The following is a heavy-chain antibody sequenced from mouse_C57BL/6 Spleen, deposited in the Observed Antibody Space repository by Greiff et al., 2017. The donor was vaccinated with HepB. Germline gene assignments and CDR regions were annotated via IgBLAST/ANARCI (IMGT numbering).Heavy chain of an antibody. CDR2: INPSTGGT. D-gene: IGHD4-1*01. CDR1: GYSFTGYY. CDR3: ARSLVLGPCEY. Sequence: VQLQQSGPELVKPGASVKISCTASGYSFTGYYMNWVKQSPEKSLEWIGEINPSTGGTTYNQKFKAKDTLTVYKSSSTPYMQLKSLTSEDSAVYCCARSLVLGPCEYRGEGTTLTVSS. J-gene: IGHJ2*01. V-gene: IGHV1-42*01.